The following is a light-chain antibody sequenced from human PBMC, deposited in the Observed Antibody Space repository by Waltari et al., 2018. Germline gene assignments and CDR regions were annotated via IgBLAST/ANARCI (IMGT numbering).Light chain of an antibody. V-gene: IGLV2-23*01. CDR3: CSYAGSYTWV. CDR1: SNDGGNYNL. CDR2: DDN. J-gene: IGLJ3*02. Sequence: QSALTQPASASGSPGQSITISRTGTSNDGGNYNLAPWYQQYPGKAPKVMIYDDNRRPSGVSDRFSGSKSGNTASLTISGVQAEDEADYYCCSYAGSYTWVFGGGTKLTVL.